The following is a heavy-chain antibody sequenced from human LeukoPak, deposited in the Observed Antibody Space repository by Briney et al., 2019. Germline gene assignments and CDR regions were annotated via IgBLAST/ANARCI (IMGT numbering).Heavy chain of an antibody. CDR2: IYPGDSDT. D-gene: IGHD1-26*01. J-gene: IGHJ4*02. CDR3: ARPGATGDFDY. V-gene: IGHV5-51*01. Sequence: GKSLKISCMCSGYSFTSYWIGWVRHMPGKGLEWMGIIYPGDSDTRYSPSFQGQVTISADKSISTAYLQWSSLKASDTAMYYCARPGATGDFDYWGQGTLVTVSS. CDR1: GYSFTSYW.